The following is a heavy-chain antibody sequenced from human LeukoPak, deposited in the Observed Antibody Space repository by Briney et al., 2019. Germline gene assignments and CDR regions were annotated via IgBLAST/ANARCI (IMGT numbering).Heavy chain of an antibody. D-gene: IGHD2/OR15-2a*01. CDR1: GNYW. CDR2: VNSDGSWT. V-gene: IGHV3-74*01. Sequence: GGSLRLSCAASGNYWMHWVRQAPGKGLVWVSHVNSDGSWTSYADSVKGRFTISKDNAKNTVYLQMNSLRAEDTAVYYCVSFYEAYWGRGTLVTVSS. J-gene: IGHJ4*02. CDR3: VSFYEAY.